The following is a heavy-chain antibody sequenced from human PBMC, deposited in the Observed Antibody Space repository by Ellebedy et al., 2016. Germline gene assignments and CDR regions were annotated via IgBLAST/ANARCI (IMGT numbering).Heavy chain of an antibody. J-gene: IGHJ6*02. CDR1: GYSFTSYW. D-gene: IGHD6-6*01. V-gene: IGHV5-51*01. Sequence: GESLKISCKGSGYSFTSYWIGWVRQMPGKGLEWMGIIYPGDSDTRYSPSFQGQVTISADKSISTAYLQWSSLKASDTAMYYCARTPSSSGYYYGMDVWGQGTTVTVSS. CDR3: ARTPSSSGYYYGMDV. CDR2: IYPGDSDT.